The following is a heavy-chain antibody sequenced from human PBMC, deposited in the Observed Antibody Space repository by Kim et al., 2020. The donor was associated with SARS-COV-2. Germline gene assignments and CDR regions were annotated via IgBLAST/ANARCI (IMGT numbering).Heavy chain of an antibody. J-gene: IGHJ5*02. V-gene: IGHV3-30*01. D-gene: IGHD1-26*01. CDR3: ARAGSGSYVSWFDP. Sequence: ADSVKGRFTISRENSKNTLYLQMNSLRAEDTAVYYCARAGSGSYVSWFDPWGQGTLVTVSS.